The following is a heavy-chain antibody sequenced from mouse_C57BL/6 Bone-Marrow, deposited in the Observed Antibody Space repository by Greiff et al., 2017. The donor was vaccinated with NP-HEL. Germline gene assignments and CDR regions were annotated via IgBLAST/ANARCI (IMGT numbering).Heavy chain of an antibody. J-gene: IGHJ2*01. CDR2: IWSGGST. V-gene: IGHV2-4*01. Sequence: VQRVESGPGLVQPSQSLSITCTVSGFSLTSYGVHWVRQPPGKGLEWLGVIWSGGSTDYNAAFISRLSISKDNSKSQVFFKMNSLQADDTAIYYCAKAFYPGDDWGQGTTLTVSS. CDR1: GFSLTSYG. D-gene: IGHD2-1*01. CDR3: AKAFYPGDD.